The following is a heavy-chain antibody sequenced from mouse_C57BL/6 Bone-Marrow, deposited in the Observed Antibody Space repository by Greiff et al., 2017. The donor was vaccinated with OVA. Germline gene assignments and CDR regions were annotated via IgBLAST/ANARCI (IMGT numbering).Heavy chain of an antibody. J-gene: IGHJ2*01. CDR2: ISDGGSYT. Sequence: EVHLVESGGGLVKPGGSLKLSCAASGFTFSSYAMSWVRQTPEKRLEWVATISDGGSYTYYPDNVKGRFTISRDNAKNNLYLQMSHLKSEDTAMYYCARVGATTVVEGLDYWGQGTTLTVSS. CDR3: ARVGATTVVEGLDY. D-gene: IGHD1-1*01. V-gene: IGHV5-4*01. CDR1: GFTFSSYA.